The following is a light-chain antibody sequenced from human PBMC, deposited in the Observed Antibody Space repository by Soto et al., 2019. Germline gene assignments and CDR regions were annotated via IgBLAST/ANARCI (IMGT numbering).Light chain of an antibody. J-gene: IGKJ1*01. CDR2: RAS. CDR1: QSINNW. V-gene: IGKV1-5*03. Sequence: DIQMTQSPSALSASVGDRITITCRASQSINNWLAWYQQKPGQAPKVLLYRASTLESGVPSRFSGSGSGTEFTLTISSLQPDDFAIYYCQQYNSFSPWPFGQGTKV. CDR3: QQYNSFSPWP.